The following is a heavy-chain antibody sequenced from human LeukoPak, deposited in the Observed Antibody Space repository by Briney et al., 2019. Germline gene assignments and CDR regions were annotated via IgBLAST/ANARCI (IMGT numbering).Heavy chain of an antibody. J-gene: IGHJ4*02. V-gene: IGHV3-21*01. CDR2: ISSSSSYI. CDR1: GFTFSSYW. CDR3: ARVLGPFYFSGSYLSAY. Sequence: GGSLRLSCAASGFTFSSYWMSWVRQAPGKGLEWVSSISSSSSYIYYADSVKGRFTISRDNAKNSLYLQMNSLRAEDTAVYYCARVLGPFYFSGSYLSAYWGQGTLVTVSS. D-gene: IGHD1-26*01.